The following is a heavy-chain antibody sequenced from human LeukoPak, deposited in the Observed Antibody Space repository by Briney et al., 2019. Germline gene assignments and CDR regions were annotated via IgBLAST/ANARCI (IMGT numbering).Heavy chain of an antibody. CDR1: VGTFSSYA. V-gene: IGHV1-69*05. D-gene: IGHD2-2*01. Sequence: SVKVSCKASVGTFSSYAISWVRQAPGQGLEWMGGIIPIFGTANYAQKFQGRVTITTDESTSTAYMELSSLRSEDTAVYYCARGDIVVVPAAREVYYYYMDVWGKGTTVTVSS. J-gene: IGHJ6*03. CDR2: IIPIFGTA. CDR3: ARGDIVVVPAAREVYYYYMDV.